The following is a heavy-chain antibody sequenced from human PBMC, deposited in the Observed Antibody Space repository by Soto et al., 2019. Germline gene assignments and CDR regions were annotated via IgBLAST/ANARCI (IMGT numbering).Heavy chain of an antibody. CDR1: GGSISSSSYY. V-gene: IGHV4-39*01. J-gene: IGHJ2*01. CDR2: IYYSGST. D-gene: IGHD3-22*01. CDR3: ARQVINYYDSSGYHWYFDL. Sequence: QLQLQESGPGLVKPSETLSLTCTVSGGSISSSSYYWGWIRQPPGKGLEWIGSIYYSGSTYYNPSLKSRVTISVETSKNQFSLKLSSVTAADTAVYYCARQVINYYDSSGYHWYFDLWGRGTLVTVSS.